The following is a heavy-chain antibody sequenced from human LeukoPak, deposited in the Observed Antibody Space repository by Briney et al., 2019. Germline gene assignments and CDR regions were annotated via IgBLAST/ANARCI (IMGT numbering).Heavy chain of an antibody. CDR3: ARAQLYSSSWYFFDY. Sequence: GGSLRLSCAASGFTFDDYGMSWVRQAPGKGLEWVSSISSSSSYIYYADSVKGRFTISRDNAKNSLYLQMNSLRAEDTAVYYCARAQLYSSSWYFFDYWGQGTLVTVSS. J-gene: IGHJ4*02. D-gene: IGHD6-13*01. CDR2: ISSSSSYI. CDR1: GFTFDDYG. V-gene: IGHV3-21*01.